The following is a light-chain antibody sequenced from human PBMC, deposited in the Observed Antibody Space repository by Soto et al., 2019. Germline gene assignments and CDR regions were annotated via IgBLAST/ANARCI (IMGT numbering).Light chain of an antibody. CDR1: QSVGRNY. Sequence: NVLTQSPGTLSLSPGERATLSCRASQSVGRNYLAWFQQKSGQAPRLVIYGASSRAAGIPDRLSGSGSGTDFTLTISRLEPEDFAVYYCQQYATSPITFGQGTRPEIK. J-gene: IGKJ5*01. CDR3: QQYATSPIT. CDR2: GAS. V-gene: IGKV3-20*01.